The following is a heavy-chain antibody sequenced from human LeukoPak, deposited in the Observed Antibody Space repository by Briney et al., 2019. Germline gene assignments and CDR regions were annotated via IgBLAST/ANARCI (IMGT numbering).Heavy chain of an antibody. D-gene: IGHD6-13*01. J-gene: IGHJ3*02. CDR1: GFTFDDYA. V-gene: IGHV3-9*03. CDR2: ISWNSGSI. CDR3: AKGSSSWYRNAAFDI. Sequence: GRSVRLSCAASGFTFDDYAMHWVRQAPGKGLEWVSGISWNSGSIGYADSVKGRFTISRDNAKNSLYLQMNSLRAEDMAFYYCAKGSSSWYRNAAFDIWGQGTMVTVSS.